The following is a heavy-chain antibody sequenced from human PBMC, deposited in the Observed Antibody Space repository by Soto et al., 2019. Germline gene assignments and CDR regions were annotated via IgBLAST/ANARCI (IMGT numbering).Heavy chain of an antibody. CDR3: AIIWGDCTQGVCYDD. J-gene: IGHJ4*02. V-gene: IGHV1-69*05. Sequence: SVKVSCKASGGTFSSYAISWVRQAPGQGLEWMGGISPIFGTANYAQKFQGRVTITTDTSTSTAYMELRSLTYDDTAVYYCAIIWGDCTQGVCYDDWGQGILVTVFS. CDR2: ISPIFGTA. CDR1: GGTFSSYA. D-gene: IGHD2-8*01.